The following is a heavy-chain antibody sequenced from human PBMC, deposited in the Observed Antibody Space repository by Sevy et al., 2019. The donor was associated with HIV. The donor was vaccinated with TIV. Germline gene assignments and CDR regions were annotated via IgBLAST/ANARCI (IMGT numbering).Heavy chain of an antibody. V-gene: IGHV3-23*01. CDR1: GFTFYDYS. CDR3: AREGCTRPHDY. CDR2: LSFGCGKI. D-gene: IGHD2-8*01. J-gene: IGHJ4*02. Sequence: GGSLRLSCAASGFTFYDYSMSWIRQAPGKGLEWVATLSFGCGKINYAESVKGRFTISGDNSNNSFYLQMDNLRVEDTALYYCAREGCTRPHDYWGQGTRVTVSS.